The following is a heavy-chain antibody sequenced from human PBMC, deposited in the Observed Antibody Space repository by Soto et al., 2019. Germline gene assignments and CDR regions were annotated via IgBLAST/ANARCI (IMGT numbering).Heavy chain of an antibody. Sequence: RLSCATSDFTFRNYWMNWVRQAPGKGLEWVANIKPDGSATNYVDSVKGRFTISRDNVRNSVSLQMNSLRVEDTAVYFCFGGNGGPQWGQGTLVTVSS. CDR1: DFTFRNYW. V-gene: IGHV3-7*03. J-gene: IGHJ4*02. CDR2: IKPDGSAT. D-gene: IGHD3-16*01. CDR3: FGGNGGPQ.